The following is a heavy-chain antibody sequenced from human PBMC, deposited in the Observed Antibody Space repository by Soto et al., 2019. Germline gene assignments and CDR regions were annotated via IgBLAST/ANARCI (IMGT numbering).Heavy chain of an antibody. CDR1: GGTFSSYT. CDR2: IIPILGIA. D-gene: IGHD2-15*01. CDR3: ARRTIVVITDSDNWYEP. V-gene: IGHV1-69*02. Sequence: GASVKVSCKAPGGTFSSYTISYVRQAPGQGLEWMGRIIPILGIANYAQKFQGRVTITAAKSTSTAYMELSSLGSEDTALYYCARRTIVVITDSDNWYEPWGQGSLVTVSS. J-gene: IGHJ5*02.